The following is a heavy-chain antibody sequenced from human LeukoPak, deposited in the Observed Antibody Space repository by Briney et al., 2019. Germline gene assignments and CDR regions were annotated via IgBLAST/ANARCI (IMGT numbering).Heavy chain of an antibody. Sequence: ASVKVSCKTSGYTFTNYYMHWVRQAPGQGLEWMGIINPSGTSTTYAQKFQGRVTMTRDTSTSTDFMELSSLRPEDTAVYYCARLGQLQEYDYWGQGTLVTVSS. D-gene: IGHD5-24*01. J-gene: IGHJ4*02. CDR2: INPSGTST. CDR3: ARLGQLQEYDY. CDR1: GYTFTNYY. V-gene: IGHV1-46*01.